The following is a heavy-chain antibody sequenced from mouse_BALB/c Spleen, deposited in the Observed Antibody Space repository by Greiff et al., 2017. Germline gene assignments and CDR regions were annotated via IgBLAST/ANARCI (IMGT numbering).Heavy chain of an antibody. Sequence: QVQLQQPGAELVKPGASVKMSCKASGYTFTSYWMHWVKQRPGQGLEWIGVIDPSDSYTSYNQKFKGKATLTVDTSSSTAYMQLSSLTSEDSAVYYCNAGRTGYYFDYWGQGTTLTVSS. J-gene: IGHJ2*01. CDR1: GYTFTSYW. V-gene: IGHV1S127*01. CDR2: IDPSDSYT. D-gene: IGHD6-5*01. CDR3: NAGRTGYYFDY.